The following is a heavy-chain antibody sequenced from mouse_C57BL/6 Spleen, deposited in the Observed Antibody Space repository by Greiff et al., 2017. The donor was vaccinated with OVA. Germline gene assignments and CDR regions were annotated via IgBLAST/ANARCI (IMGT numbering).Heavy chain of an antibody. Sequence: QVQLQQPGAELVKPGASVKMSCKASGYTFTSYWITWVKQRPGQGLEWVGDIYPGSGSTNYNEKFKGKATLTVDTSSSTAYMQLSSLTSEDSAVYYCARRWDGPFDYWGQGTTLTVSS. CDR2: IYPGSGST. CDR3: ARRWDGPFDY. D-gene: IGHD4-1*01. J-gene: IGHJ2*01. V-gene: IGHV1-55*01. CDR1: GYTFTSYW.